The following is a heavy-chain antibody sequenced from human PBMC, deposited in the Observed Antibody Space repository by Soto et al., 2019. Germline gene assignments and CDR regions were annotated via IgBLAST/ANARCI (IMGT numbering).Heavy chain of an antibody. J-gene: IGHJ4*02. Sequence: GGSLRLSCAATGFTFTRYSMNWVRQAPGKGLEWVSSISSTTNYIYYGDSMKGRFTISRDNAKNSLYLEMNSLRAEDTAVYYCARESEDLTSNLDYWGQGTLVTVSS. V-gene: IGHV3-21*06. CDR1: GFTFTRYS. CDR2: ISSTTNYI. CDR3: ARESEDLTSNLDY.